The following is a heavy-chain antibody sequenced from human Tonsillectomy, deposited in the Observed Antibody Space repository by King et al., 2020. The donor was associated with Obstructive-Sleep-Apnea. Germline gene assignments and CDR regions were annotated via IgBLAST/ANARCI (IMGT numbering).Heavy chain of an antibody. Sequence: VQLVESGAEVKKPGESLKISCKGSGYSFTNYWIGWVRQLPGKGLEWMGIIYPDDSNTNYSPSFQGQVTISADKSISTAYLQWSSLKASDTAIYYCARHDCSGGSCSSYFYYYGMDVWGQGPRSPSP. CDR3: ARHDCSGGSCSSYFYYYGMDV. J-gene: IGHJ6*02. CDR2: IYPDDSNT. CDR1: GYSFTNYW. V-gene: IGHV5-51*01. D-gene: IGHD2-15*01.